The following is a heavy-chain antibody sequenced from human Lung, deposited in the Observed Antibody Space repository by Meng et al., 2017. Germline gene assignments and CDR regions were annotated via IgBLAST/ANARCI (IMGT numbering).Heavy chain of an antibody. CDR3: ASYCRGTSCATY. D-gene: IGHD2-15*01. CDR2: VNPNNGGT. CDR1: GYTLTGSY. V-gene: IGHV1-2*06. Sequence: QVQLVQSGAEVKKPGASAKVSCKASGYTLTGSYMHWVRQAPGQGLEWMGRVNPNNGGTNYAQKFQGRVTMTRDTSISTAYLELSRLTSDDTAVYYCASYCRGTSCATYWGQGSLVTVSS. J-gene: IGHJ4*02.